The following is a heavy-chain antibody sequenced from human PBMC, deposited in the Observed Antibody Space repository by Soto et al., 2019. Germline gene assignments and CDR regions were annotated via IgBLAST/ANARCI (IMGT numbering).Heavy chain of an antibody. CDR2: IYYSGFT. CDR1: GGSINSAPYY. V-gene: IGHV4-39*01. CDR3: ARRVYGATYPAHYDY. D-gene: IGHD2-15*01. Sequence: QVQLQESGPGLVKPSETLSLTCTVTGGSINSAPYYWDWIRQPLGKGLEWIGSIYYSGFTYYNPSLQSRVTMSVDTSKNQFSLRLNSVTAADTAVYYCARRVYGATYPAHYDYWGQGTLVAVSS. J-gene: IGHJ4*02.